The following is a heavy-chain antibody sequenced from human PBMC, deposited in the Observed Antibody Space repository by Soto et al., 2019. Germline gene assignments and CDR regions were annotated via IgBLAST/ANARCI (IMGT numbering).Heavy chain of an antibody. Sequence: EVRLVESGGGLVRPGGSLRLSCAASGFTFSSYWMHWVRQAPGKGLVWVSRMNEDGGTTDYADSVKGRFTISRDNAKNTLYLQINSLRVEDTAVYYCASDLSGRADVWGQGTTVTVSS. J-gene: IGHJ6*02. CDR1: GFTFSSYW. CDR2: MNEDGGTT. CDR3: ASDLSGRADV. D-gene: IGHD3-10*01. V-gene: IGHV3-74*02.